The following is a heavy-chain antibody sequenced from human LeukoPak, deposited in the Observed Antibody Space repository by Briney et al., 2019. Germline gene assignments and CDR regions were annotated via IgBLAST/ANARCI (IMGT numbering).Heavy chain of an antibody. CDR2: ISYDGSNK. D-gene: IGHD1-1*01. J-gene: IGHJ4*02. Sequence: PGRSLRLSCAASGSTFSSYGMHWVRQAPGKGLEWVAVISYDGSNKYYADSVKGRFTISRDNSKNTLYLQMNSLRAEDTAVYYCAKEEREAKSMRVYFDYWGQGTLVTVSS. CDR1: GSTFSSYG. V-gene: IGHV3-30*18. CDR3: AKEEREAKSMRVYFDY.